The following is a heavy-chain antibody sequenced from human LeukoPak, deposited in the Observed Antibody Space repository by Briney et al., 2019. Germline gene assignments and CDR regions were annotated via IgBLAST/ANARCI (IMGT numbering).Heavy chain of an antibody. CDR3: AIPPQLLWFGEFLSYMDV. CDR1: GFTFSSYA. V-gene: IGHV3-64*01. Sequence: GGSLRLSCAASGFTFSSYAMHWVRQAPGKGLEYVSAIGSNGGSTYYANSVKGRFTISRDNSKNTLYLQMNSLKAEDTAVYYCAIPPQLLWFGEFLSYMDVWSKGTTVTISS. D-gene: IGHD3-10*01. CDR2: IGSNGGST. J-gene: IGHJ6*03.